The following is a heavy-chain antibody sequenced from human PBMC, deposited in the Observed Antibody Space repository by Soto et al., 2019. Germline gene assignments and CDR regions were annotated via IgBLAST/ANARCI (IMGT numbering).Heavy chain of an antibody. Sequence: GGSLRLSCAASGFTFSSYAMSWVRQAPGKGLEWVSAISGSGGSTYYADSVKGRFTISRDNSKNTLYLQMNSLRAEDTAVYYCAKEKELLWFGELLYYDYWGQGTLVTVS. CDR2: ISGSGGST. CDR1: GFTFSSYA. J-gene: IGHJ4*02. CDR3: AKEKELLWFGELLYYDY. D-gene: IGHD3-10*01. V-gene: IGHV3-23*01.